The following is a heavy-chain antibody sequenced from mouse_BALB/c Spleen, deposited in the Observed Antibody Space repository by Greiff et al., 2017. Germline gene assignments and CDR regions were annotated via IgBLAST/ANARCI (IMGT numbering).Heavy chain of an antibody. V-gene: IGHV5-6*02. CDR1: GFTFSSYG. CDR2: ISSGGSYT. Sequence: EVMLVESGGDLVKPGGSLKLSCAASGFTFSSYGMSWVRQTPDKRLEWVATISSGGSYTYYPDSVKGRFTISRDNAKNTLYLQMSSLKSEDTAMYYCARRSRPYYAMDYWGQGTSVTVSS. J-gene: IGHJ4*01. CDR3: ARRSRPYYAMDY.